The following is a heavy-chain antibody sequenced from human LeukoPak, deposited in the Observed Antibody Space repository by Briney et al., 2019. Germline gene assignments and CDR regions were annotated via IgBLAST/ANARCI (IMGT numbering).Heavy chain of an antibody. Sequence: PSETLSLTCTVSGVSISGFRWSWLRQPPGKRLDWIGYIYDSGSTNYNPSLKSRVTISVDTSKKQLSLEMSSVTAADTAVYYCARDLLYCSSASCYLYLVLWRGGTTVTVSS. CDR3: ARDLLYCSSASCYLYLVL. J-gene: IGHJ6*04. CDR1: GVSISGFR. CDR2: IYDSGST. V-gene: IGHV4-59*01. D-gene: IGHD2-2*01.